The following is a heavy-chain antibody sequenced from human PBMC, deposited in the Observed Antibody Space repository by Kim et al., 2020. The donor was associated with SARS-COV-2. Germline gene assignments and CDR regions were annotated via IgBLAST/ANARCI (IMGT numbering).Heavy chain of an antibody. CDR3: ARKAGDHWFDP. D-gene: IGHD3-16*01. Sequence: YYADPVQGRFTFSRDNSKNTLFLQMHSLRVDDTAVYYCARKAGDHWFDPWGQGTVVTVSS. J-gene: IGHJ5*02. V-gene: IGHV3-23*01.